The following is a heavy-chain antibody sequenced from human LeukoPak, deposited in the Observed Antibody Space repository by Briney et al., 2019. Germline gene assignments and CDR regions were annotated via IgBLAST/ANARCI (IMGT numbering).Heavy chain of an antibody. CDR1: GYTFTSYD. V-gene: IGHV1-8*01. CDR3: ARQVMSTYYDFWSGPHYYGMDV. D-gene: IGHD3-3*01. CDR2: MNPNSGNT. Sequence: ASVKVSCKASGYTFTSYDINWVRQATGRGLEWMGWMNPNSGNTGYAQKFQGRVTMTRNTSISTAYMELSSLRSEDTAVYYCARQVMSTYYDFWSGPHYYGMDVWGQGTTVTVSS. J-gene: IGHJ6*02.